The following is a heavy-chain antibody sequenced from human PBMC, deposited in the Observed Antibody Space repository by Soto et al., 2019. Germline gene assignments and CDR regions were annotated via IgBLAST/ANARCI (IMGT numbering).Heavy chain of an antibody. D-gene: IGHD1-26*01. J-gene: IGHJ6*02. V-gene: IGHV1-3*01. CDR1: GYTFTTYA. CDR2: INAANGDT. Sequence: QVQLVQSGAEAKKPGASVQVSCKASGYTFTTYALHWVRQAPGERPEWMGWINAANGDTKYSENFQGRVTITRDTSATTGYMELRSLTSEDTAVYYCGRSGVGATGEILYNAMDVWGQGTTVTVSS. CDR3: GRSGVGATGEILYNAMDV.